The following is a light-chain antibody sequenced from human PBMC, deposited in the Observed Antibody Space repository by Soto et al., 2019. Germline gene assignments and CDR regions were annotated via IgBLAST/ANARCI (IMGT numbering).Light chain of an antibody. CDR1: QGISNW. V-gene: IGKV1-27*01. CDR3: QKYNSAPWK. CDR2: AAS. J-gene: IGKJ1*01. Sequence: DIQMTHSPSSLSASVGDRVTITCRASQGISNWVAWYQQKPGRVPKLLIYAASTLHSGVPSRFSGSGSGTDFTLTISSLQTEDVATYSCQKYNSAPWKFGQGTKVEIK.